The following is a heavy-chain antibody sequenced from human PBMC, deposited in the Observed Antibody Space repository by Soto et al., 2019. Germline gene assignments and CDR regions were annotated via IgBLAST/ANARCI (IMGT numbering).Heavy chain of an antibody. CDR3: ARVWASGSCLYYFDY. Sequence: SETLSLTCAVHGGSLSGYYWRWIRQPAGNGREWIGENNHSESTKYNPSLKSRVTISVDTTKDQFLLKLGSVAAADTAVYYGARVWASGSCLYYFDYWGQGTLVTVSS. CDR2: NNHSEST. V-gene: IGHV4-34*01. J-gene: IGHJ4*02. D-gene: IGHD1-26*01. CDR1: GGSLSGYY.